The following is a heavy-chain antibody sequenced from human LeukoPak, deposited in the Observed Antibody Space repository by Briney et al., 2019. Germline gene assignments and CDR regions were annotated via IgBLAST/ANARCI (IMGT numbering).Heavy chain of an antibody. Sequence: ASVKVSCKASGYTFNSSYMHWVRQAPGQGLEWMGWINPNSGGTNYAQKFQGRVTMTRDTSISTAYMELSRLRSDDTAVYYCARDLYSSGWTDAFDIWGQGTMVTVSS. V-gene: IGHV1-2*02. CDR1: GYTFNSSY. J-gene: IGHJ3*02. CDR2: INPNSGGT. D-gene: IGHD6-19*01. CDR3: ARDLYSSGWTDAFDI.